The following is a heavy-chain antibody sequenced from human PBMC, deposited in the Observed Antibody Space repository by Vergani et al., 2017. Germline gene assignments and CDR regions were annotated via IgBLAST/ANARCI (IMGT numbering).Heavy chain of an antibody. Sequence: VQLVESGGGVVQPGRSLRLSCAASGFTFNNYGIHWVRQAPGKGLEWVALIWYDGTNKYYADSVKGRFTVSRDNSKNTLYLQMNSLRVDDTAVYYCARYCSGGSCSLDYWGQGTLVTVSS. CDR3: ARYCSGGSCSLDY. V-gene: IGHV3-33*01. CDR2: IWYDGTNK. J-gene: IGHJ4*02. CDR1: GFTFNNYG. D-gene: IGHD2-15*01.